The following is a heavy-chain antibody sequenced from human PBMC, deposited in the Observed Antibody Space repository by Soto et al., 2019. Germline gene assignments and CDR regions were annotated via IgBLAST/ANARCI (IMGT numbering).Heavy chain of an antibody. D-gene: IGHD6-13*01. J-gene: IGHJ4*02. Sequence: QVQLQQWGAGLLKPSETPSLTCAVYGGSFSGYYWSWIRQPPGKGLEWIGQIHHTGNTNYSPSLRSRVSISVDTSKNQFSLKLSSVTAADTAVYYCARGTHSGTRYAVYWGQGTLVTVSS. V-gene: IGHV4-34*01. CDR1: GGSFSGYY. CDR2: IHHTGNT. CDR3: ARGTHSGTRYAVY.